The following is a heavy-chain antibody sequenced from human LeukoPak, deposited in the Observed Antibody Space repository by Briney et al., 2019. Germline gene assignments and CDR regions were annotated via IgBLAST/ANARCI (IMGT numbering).Heavy chain of an antibody. Sequence: GESLKISCKGSGYSFTNYWIGWVRQMPGKGLEWMGIIYPGDSDTRYSPSFQGQVTISADKSVSTAYLQWSSLKASDTAMYYCARSVSGSYPTFDYWGQGTLVTVSS. CDR3: ARSVSGSYPTFDY. CDR2: IYPGDSDT. J-gene: IGHJ4*02. D-gene: IGHD1-26*01. V-gene: IGHV5-51*01. CDR1: GYSFTNYW.